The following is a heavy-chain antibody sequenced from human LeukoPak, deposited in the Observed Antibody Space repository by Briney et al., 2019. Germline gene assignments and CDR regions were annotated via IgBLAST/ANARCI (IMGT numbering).Heavy chain of an antibody. CDR2: KYHSGST. CDR1: GYSISSGYY. J-gene: IGHJ4*02. V-gene: IGHV4-38-2*02. CDR3: ARDGSTGYFDY. Sequence: SETLPLTCGVSGYSISSGYYWGWIRQPPGKGLEWIASKYHSGSTYYNPSLKSRVTISVDKSKNQFSLKLSSLTAADTAVYYCARDGSTGYFDYWGQGTLVTVSS. D-gene: IGHD1-14*01.